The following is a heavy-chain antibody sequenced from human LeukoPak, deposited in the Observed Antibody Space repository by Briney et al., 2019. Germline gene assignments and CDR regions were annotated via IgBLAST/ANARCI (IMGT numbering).Heavy chain of an antibody. CDR1: GGSISSSSYY. CDR2: IYYSGST. J-gene: IGHJ6*02. CDR3: ARSGSYYHPYYYYGMDV. Sequence: SETLSLTCTVSGGSISSSSYYWGWIRQPPGKGLEWIGSIYYSGSTYYNPSLKSRVTISVDTSKNQFSLKLSSVTAADTAVYYCARSGSYYHPYYYYGMDVWGQGTTVTVSS. D-gene: IGHD1-26*01. V-gene: IGHV4-39*07.